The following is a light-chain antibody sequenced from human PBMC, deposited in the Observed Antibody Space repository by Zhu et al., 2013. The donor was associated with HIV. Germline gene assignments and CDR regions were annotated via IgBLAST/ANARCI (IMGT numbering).Light chain of an antibody. CDR1: QSVSSN. V-gene: IGKV3-15*01. CDR3: QQYYSTPYT. CDR2: WAS. J-gene: IGKJ2*01. Sequence: EIVMTQSPATLSVSPGERATLSCRASQSVSSNLAWYQQKPGQPPKLLIYWASTRESGVPDRFSGSGSGTDFTLTISSLQAEDVAVYYCQQYYSTPYTFGQGTKLEIK.